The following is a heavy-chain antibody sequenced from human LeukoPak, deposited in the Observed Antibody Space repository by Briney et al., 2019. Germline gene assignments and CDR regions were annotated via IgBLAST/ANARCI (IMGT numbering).Heavy chain of an antibody. Sequence: KPSETLSLTCAVYGGSFNGYYWSWIRQPPGKGLEWIGEINHSGSTNYNPSLKSRVTISVDTSKNQFSLKLSSVTAADTAVYYCARGRYYYGSGSYYNGWGQGTLVTVSS. CDR2: INHSGST. J-gene: IGHJ4*02. CDR1: GGSFNGYY. V-gene: IGHV4-34*01. D-gene: IGHD3-10*01. CDR3: ARGRYYYGSGSYYNG.